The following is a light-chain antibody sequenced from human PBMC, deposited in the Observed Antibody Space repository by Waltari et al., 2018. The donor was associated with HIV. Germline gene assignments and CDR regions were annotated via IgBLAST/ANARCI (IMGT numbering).Light chain of an antibody. CDR1: QSISSY. CDR3: QQSYSTPIT. J-gene: IGKJ5*01. V-gene: IGKV1-39*01. CDR2: AAS. Sequence: DIQMTQSPSSLSASVGDRVTITCPASQSISSYVNWYQQKPGKAPKLLIYAASSLQSGVPSRFSGSGSGTDFTLTISSLQPEDFATYYCQQSYSTPITFGQGTRLEIK.